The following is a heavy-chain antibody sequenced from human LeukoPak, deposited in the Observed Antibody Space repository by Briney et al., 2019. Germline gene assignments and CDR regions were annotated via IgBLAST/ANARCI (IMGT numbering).Heavy chain of an antibody. CDR3: ARDQYCSGGSCYSRYFDL. Sequence: ASVKASCKASGYTFTSYGISWVRQAPGQGLEWMGWISAYNGNTNYAQKLQGRVTMTTDTSTSTAYMELRSLRSDDTAVYYCARDQYCSGGSCYSRYFDLWGRGTLVTVSS. J-gene: IGHJ2*01. CDR1: GYTFTSYG. CDR2: ISAYNGNT. V-gene: IGHV1-18*01. D-gene: IGHD2-15*01.